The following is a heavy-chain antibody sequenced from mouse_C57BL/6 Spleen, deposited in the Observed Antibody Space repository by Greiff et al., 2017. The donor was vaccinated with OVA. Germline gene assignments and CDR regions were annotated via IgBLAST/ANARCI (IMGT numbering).Heavy chain of an antibody. CDR3: ARRGGRGAMDY. D-gene: IGHD3-3*01. CDR1: GYTFTDYY. J-gene: IGHJ4*01. Sequence: VQLQQSGPVLVKPGASVKMSCKASGYTFTDYYMNWVKQSHGKSLEWIGVINPYNGGTSYNQKFKGKATLTVDKSSSTAYMELNSLTSEDSAVYYCARRGGRGAMDYWGQGTSGTVSS. CDR2: INPYNGGT. V-gene: IGHV1-19*01.